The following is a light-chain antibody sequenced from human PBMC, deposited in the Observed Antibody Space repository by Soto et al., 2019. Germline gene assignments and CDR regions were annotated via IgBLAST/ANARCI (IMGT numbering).Light chain of an antibody. CDR3: VLYMGRGIWV. CDR2: NTY. V-gene: IGLV8-61*01. CDR1: SGSVSTDDY. Sequence: QTVVTQEPSFSVSPGGTVILTCGLSSGSVSTDDYPGWYQQTPGQAPRALIYNTYTRSSGVPDRFSGSIVGNKAALTITGAQADDESDYYCVLYMGRGIWVFGGGTKLTVL. J-gene: IGLJ3*02.